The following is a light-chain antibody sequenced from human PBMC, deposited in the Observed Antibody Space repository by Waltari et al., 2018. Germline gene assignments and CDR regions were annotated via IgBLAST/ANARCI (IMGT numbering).Light chain of an antibody. CDR1: QRVGRS. CDR2: GAS. J-gene: IGKJ1*01. V-gene: IGKV3-20*01. CDR3: QHYVRLPAT. Sequence: DIVLTQSPGTLSLSPGERATLSCRASQRVGRSLAWYQQKPGQAPRLLIYGASSRATGIPDRFSGSGSGTDFSLTISRLEPEDFAVYYCQHYVRLPATFGQGTKVEIK.